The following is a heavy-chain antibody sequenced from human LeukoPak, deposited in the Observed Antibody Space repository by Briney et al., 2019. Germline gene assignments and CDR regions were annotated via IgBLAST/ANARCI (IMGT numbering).Heavy chain of an antibody. CDR1: GFTFSSYW. D-gene: IGHD3-10*01. CDR3: ARDPPLLWFGELLKALDY. Sequence: PGGSLRLSCAASGFTFSSYWMSWVRQAPGKGLEWVANIKQDGSEKYYVDSVKGRFTISRDNAKNSLYLQMNSLRAEDTAVYYCARDPPLLWFGELLKALDYWGQGTLVTVSS. V-gene: IGHV3-7*01. CDR2: IKQDGSEK. J-gene: IGHJ4*02.